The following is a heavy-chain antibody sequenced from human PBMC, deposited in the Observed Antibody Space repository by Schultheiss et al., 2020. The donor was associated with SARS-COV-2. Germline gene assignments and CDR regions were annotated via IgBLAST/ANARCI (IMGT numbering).Heavy chain of an antibody. CDR2: IYYSGST. V-gene: IGHV4-61*05. CDR3: ARDIRSDYDFWSGYYTGYYYYGMDV. D-gene: IGHD3-3*01. CDR1: GGSISSSSYY. J-gene: IGHJ6*02. Sequence: SETLSLTCTVSGGSISSSSYYWSWIRQHPGKGLEWIGYIYYSGSTNYNPSLKSRVTISVDKSKNQFSLKLSSVTAADTAVYYCARDIRSDYDFWSGYYTGYYYYGMDVWGQGTTVTVSS.